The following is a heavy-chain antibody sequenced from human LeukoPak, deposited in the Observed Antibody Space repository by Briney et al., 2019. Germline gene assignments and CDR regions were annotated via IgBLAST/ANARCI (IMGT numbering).Heavy chain of an antibody. CDR2: IYYSGST. D-gene: IGHD3-16*02. V-gene: IGHV4-39*01. CDR3: ARAGQYDYVWGSYRFDY. CDR1: GGSISSSSYY. Sequence: PSETLSLTCTVSGGSISSSSYYWGWTRQPPGKGLEWIGSIYYSGSTYYNPSLKSRVTISVDTSKNQFSLKLSSVTAADTAVYYCARAGQYDYVWGSYRFDYWGQGTLVTVSS. J-gene: IGHJ4*02.